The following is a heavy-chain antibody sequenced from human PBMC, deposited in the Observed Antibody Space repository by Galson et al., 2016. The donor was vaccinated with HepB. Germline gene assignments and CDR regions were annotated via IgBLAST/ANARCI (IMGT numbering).Heavy chain of an antibody. CDR3: ARGFYGPEY. J-gene: IGHJ4*02. V-gene: IGHV1-2*02. Sequence: SVKVSCKASGYIFTERYIYWMRQAPGQGLEWMGWINPNGGGTRFAQKFQGRVTMTRDTSITTAYMELSSLNSDDTAFYYCARGFYGPEYWGQGTLVTVSS. CDR2: INPNGGGT. D-gene: IGHD2/OR15-2a*01. CDR1: GYIFTERY.